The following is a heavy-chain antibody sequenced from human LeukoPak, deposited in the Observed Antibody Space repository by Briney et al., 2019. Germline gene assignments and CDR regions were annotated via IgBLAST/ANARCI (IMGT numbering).Heavy chain of an antibody. D-gene: IGHD4-17*01. CDR3: AKADYGDSNFDY. CDR2: INQDERDR. V-gene: IGHV3-7*01. CDR1: GFTFRSYW. Sequence: GGSLRLSCAASGFTFRSYWMSWVRQAPGKGLEWVANINQDERDRYYVDSVEGRFTISRDNAKNSVYLQMNSLRAEDTAVYYCAKADYGDSNFDYWGQGTLVTVSS. J-gene: IGHJ4*02.